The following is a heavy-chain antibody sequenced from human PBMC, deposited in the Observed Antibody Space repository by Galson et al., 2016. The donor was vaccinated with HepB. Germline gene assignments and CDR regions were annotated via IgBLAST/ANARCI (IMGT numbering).Heavy chain of an antibody. Sequence: SVKVSCKASGYTFTNYYIHWVRQAPGQGLEWMGWINPKSGGTKYAQKFQGWVTMTRDTSISTAYMELSRLRSDDTALYFCARDAPGYSSGWYGYWGQGTLGTVSS. CDR2: INPKSGGT. CDR1: GYTFTNYY. J-gene: IGHJ4*02. D-gene: IGHD6-19*01. V-gene: IGHV1-2*04. CDR3: ARDAPGYSSGWYGY.